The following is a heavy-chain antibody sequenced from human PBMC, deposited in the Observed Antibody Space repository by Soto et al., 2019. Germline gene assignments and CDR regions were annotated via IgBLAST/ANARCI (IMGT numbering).Heavy chain of an antibody. CDR3: ARGFRLPGAPDS. V-gene: IGHV1-18*01. CDR2: ISAYNGNT. Sequence: ASVKVSCKASGYTFTSYGISWVRQAPGQGLEWMGWISAYNGNTNYAQKLQGRVTTTTDTSTSKAYMELRSLTSDDTAVYYCARGFRLPGAPDSWGQGTLVTVSS. J-gene: IGHJ5*01. CDR1: GYTFTSYG.